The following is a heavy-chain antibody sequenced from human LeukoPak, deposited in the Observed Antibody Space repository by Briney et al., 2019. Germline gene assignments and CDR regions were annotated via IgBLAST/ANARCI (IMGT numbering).Heavy chain of an antibody. CDR1: GFTFSSYS. Sequence: GGSLRLSCAASGFTFSSYSMNWVRQAPGKGLEWVSSISSSSSYIYYADSAKGRFTISRDNAKNSLYLQMNSLRAEDTAVYYCARGLVAVAGTYDYWGHGTLVTVSS. D-gene: IGHD6-19*01. J-gene: IGHJ4*01. CDR2: ISSSSSYI. V-gene: IGHV3-21*01. CDR3: ARGLVAVAGTYDY.